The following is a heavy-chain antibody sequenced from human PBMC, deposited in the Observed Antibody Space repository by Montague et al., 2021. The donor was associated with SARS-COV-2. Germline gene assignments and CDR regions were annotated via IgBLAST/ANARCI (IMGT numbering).Heavy chain of an antibody. CDR2: IYYSGST. D-gene: IGHD3-9*01. Sequence: SETLSLTCTVSGGSISSSGYYWGWIRQPPGKGLEWIGSIYYSGSTYYNPSLKSRVTISVDTSKNQFSLKLSSVTAADTAVYYCATYYDILTGYYLDAFDIWGQGTTVTVSS. CDR3: ATYYDILTGYYLDAFDI. J-gene: IGHJ3*02. CDR1: GGSISSSGYY. V-gene: IGHV4-39*01.